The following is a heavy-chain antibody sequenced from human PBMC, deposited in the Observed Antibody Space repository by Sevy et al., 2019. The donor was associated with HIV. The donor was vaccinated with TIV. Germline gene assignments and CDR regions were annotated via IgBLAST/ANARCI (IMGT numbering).Heavy chain of an antibody. V-gene: IGHV3-11*04. CDR1: GFTFSDYY. CDR3: ARDRGDSGSYQTIN. Sequence: GGSLRLSCAASGFTFSDYYMSWIRQAPGKGLEWVSYISSSGSTIYYADSVKGRFTISRDNAKNSLYLQMSSLRAEDTAVYYCARDRGDSGSYQTINWGQGTLVTVSS. D-gene: IGHD1-26*01. CDR2: ISSSGSTI. J-gene: IGHJ4*02.